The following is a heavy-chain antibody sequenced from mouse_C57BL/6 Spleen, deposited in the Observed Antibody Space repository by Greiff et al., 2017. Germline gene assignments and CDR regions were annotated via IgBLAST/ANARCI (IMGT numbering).Heavy chain of an antibody. CDR3: ARSSLLHYFDY. Sequence: QVHVKQPGAELVRPGSSVKLSCKASGYTFTSYWMHWVKQRPIQGLEWIGNIDPSDSETHYNQKFKDKATLTVDKSSSTAYMQLSSLTSEDSAVYYCARSSLLHYFDYWGQGTTLTVSS. V-gene: IGHV1-52*01. CDR2: IDPSDSET. D-gene: IGHD2-10*01. J-gene: IGHJ2*01. CDR1: GYTFTSYW.